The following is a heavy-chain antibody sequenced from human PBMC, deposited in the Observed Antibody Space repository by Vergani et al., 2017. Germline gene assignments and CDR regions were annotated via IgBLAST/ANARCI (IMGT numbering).Heavy chain of an antibody. V-gene: IGHV4-59*01. J-gene: IGHJ6*04. CDR2: IYYSGST. D-gene: IGHD3-9*01. CDR1: GGSISSYY. CDR3: ARQYDILTGFVDV. Sequence: QVQLQESGPGLVKPSETLSLTCPVSGGSISSYYWSWIRQPPGKGLEWIGYIYYSGSTNYNPSLKSRVTISVDTSKNQFSLKLSSVTGADTAVYYCARQYDILTGFVDVWGKGTTVTVSS.